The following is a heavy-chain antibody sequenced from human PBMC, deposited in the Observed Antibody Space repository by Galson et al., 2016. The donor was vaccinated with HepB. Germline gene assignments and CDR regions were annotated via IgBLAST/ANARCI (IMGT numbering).Heavy chain of an antibody. J-gene: IGHJ4*02. V-gene: IGHV1-24*01. CDR2: VNPADGET. Sequence: SVKVSCKVSGYTLVELSMHWVRQAPGKGLEWMGGVNPADGETSYSQKFQGRVTMTADTSTDTAYMELSSLRSGDAAVYYCAIWAGRNYFYFDYWGQGTLVTVSS. CDR1: GYTLVELS. D-gene: IGHD1-7*01. CDR3: AIWAGRNYFYFDY.